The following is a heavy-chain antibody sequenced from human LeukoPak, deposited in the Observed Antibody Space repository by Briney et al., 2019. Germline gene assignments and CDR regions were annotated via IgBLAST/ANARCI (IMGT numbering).Heavy chain of an antibody. CDR1: GGSISSSSYY. J-gene: IGHJ4*02. CDR2: IYYSGST. V-gene: IGHV4-39*01. D-gene: IGHD6-19*01. Sequence: PSETLSLTCTVSGGSISSSSYYWGWIRQPPGKGLEWIGSIYYSGSTYYNPSHKSRVTISVDTSKNQFSLKLSSVTAADTAVYYCARQYSSGWARYFDYWGQGTLVTVSS. CDR3: ARQYSSGWARYFDY.